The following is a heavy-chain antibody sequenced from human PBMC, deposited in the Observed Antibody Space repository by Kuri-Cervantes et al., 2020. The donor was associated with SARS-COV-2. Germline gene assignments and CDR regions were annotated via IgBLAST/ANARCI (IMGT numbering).Heavy chain of an antibody. V-gene: IGHV3-21*01. CDR3: ARDRYSSSCFDY. CDR1: GFTFSSYW. CDR2: ISSSSSYI. D-gene: IGHD6-13*01. Sequence: GESLKISCAASGFTFSSYWMSWVRQAPGKGLEWVSSISSSSSYIYYADSVKGRFTISRDNAKNSLYLQMNSLRAEDTAVYYCARDRYSSSCFDYWGQGTLVTVSS. J-gene: IGHJ4*02.